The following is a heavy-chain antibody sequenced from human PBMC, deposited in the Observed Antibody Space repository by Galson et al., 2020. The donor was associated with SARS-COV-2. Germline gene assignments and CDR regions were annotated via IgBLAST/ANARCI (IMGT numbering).Heavy chain of an antibody. CDR2: ISDDESDK. V-gene: IGHV3-30*03. D-gene: IGHD4-17*01. CDR1: GFPFSRSG. Sequence: QAGGSLRLSCAASGFPFSRSGMHWVRQAPGKGLEWVAVISDDESDKYYADSVKGRFTICRDNSKNTLYLQMHSLGPEDTAVYYCARKFGDYKQYFDYWGQGTLVTVSS. J-gene: IGHJ4*02. CDR3: ARKFGDYKQYFDY.